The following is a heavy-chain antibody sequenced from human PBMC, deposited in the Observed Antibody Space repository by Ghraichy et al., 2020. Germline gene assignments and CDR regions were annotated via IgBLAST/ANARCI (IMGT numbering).Heavy chain of an antibody. J-gene: IGHJ3*02. CDR2: IYHSGST. Sequence: SETLSLTCAVSGYSISSGYYWGWIRQPPGKGLEWIGSIYHSGSTYYNPSLKSRVTISVDTSKNQFSLKLSSVTAADTAVYYCARVVGATQIPFDAFDIWGQGTMVTVSS. CDR1: GYSISSGYY. CDR3: ARVVGATQIPFDAFDI. D-gene: IGHD1-26*01. V-gene: IGHV4-38-2*01.